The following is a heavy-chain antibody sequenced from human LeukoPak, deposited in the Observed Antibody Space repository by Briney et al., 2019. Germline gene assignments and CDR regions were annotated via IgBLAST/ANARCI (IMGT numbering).Heavy chain of an antibody. Sequence: SVKVSCKASGGTFSSYAISWVRQAPGQGLEWMGGIIPIFGTANYAQKFQGRVTITTDESTSTAYMELSSLRSEDTAVYYCATPRPMYSGSHYDYWGQGTLVTVSS. D-gene: IGHD1-26*01. CDR3: ATPRPMYSGSHYDY. CDR1: GGTFSSYA. CDR2: IIPIFGTA. V-gene: IGHV1-69*05. J-gene: IGHJ4*02.